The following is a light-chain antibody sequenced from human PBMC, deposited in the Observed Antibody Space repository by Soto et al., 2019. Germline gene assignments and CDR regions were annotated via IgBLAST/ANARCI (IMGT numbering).Light chain of an antibody. CDR1: QGISSY. V-gene: IGKV1-17*03. CDR3: LQHHSYPIT. Sequence: DIQMTQSPSAMSASVGARVPITCRASQGISSYLAWFQQKPGKVPKRLIYAASSLQSGVTSRFSGSGSGTEFTLTISSLRPEDFATYYCLQHHSYPITFGQGTRLEIK. CDR2: AAS. J-gene: IGKJ5*01.